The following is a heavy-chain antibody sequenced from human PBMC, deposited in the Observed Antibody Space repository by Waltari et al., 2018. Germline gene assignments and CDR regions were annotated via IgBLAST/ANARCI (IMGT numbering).Heavy chain of an antibody. CDR3: ARAPFNMVQGVIGYYFDY. D-gene: IGHD3-10*01. Sequence: QVQLQESGPGLVKPSQTLSLTCTVSGGSISSGSYYWSWIRQPAGKGLEWIGYIYTSGSTNYNPSLKSRVTISVDTYKNQFSLKLSSVTAADTAVYYCARAPFNMVQGVIGYYFDYWGQGTLVTVSS. CDR1: GGSISSGSYY. CDR2: IYTSGST. J-gene: IGHJ4*02. V-gene: IGHV4-61*09.